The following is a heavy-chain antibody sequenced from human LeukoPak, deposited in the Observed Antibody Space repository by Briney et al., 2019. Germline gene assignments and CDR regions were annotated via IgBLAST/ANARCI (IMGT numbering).Heavy chain of an antibody. D-gene: IGHD2-15*01. CDR2: IYYSGST. CDR1: GGSIGSSSYY. Sequence: SETLSLTCTVSGGSIGSSSYYWGWIRQPPGKGLEWIGSIYYSGSTYYNPSLKSRVTISVDTSKNQFSLKLSSVTAADTAVYYCARDSGSKFDPWGQGTLVTVSS. V-gene: IGHV4-39*07. J-gene: IGHJ5*02. CDR3: ARDSGSKFDP.